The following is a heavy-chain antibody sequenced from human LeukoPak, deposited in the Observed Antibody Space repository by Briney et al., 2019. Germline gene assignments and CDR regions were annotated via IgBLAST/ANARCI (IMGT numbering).Heavy chain of an antibody. Sequence: PGGSLRLSRAASGFTFSSYAMHWVRQAPGKGLEWVAVISYDGSNKYYADSVKGRFTISRDNSKNTLYLQMNSLRAEDTAVYYCASPGYCSSTSCYDDYYYYGMDVWGQGTTVTVSS. V-gene: IGHV3-30-3*01. J-gene: IGHJ6*02. CDR2: ISYDGSNK. D-gene: IGHD2-2*01. CDR3: ASPGYCSSTSCYDDYYYYGMDV. CDR1: GFTFSSYA.